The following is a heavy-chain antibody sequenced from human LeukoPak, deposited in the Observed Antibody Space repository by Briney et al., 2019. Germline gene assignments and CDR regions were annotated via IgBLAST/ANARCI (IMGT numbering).Heavy chain of an antibody. CDR2: MYYSGTT. J-gene: IGHJ5*02. Sequence: SETLSLTCTVSGGSINSGDYYWSWIRQPPGKGLEWIGYMYYSGTTHYNPSLKSRVTISVDTSNNQFSLSMSSATAADTAVYYCARAYCGGDCYLNWFDPWGQGTLVTVSS. D-gene: IGHD2-21*01. V-gene: IGHV4-30-4*08. CDR1: GGSINSGDYY. CDR3: ARAYCGGDCYLNWFDP.